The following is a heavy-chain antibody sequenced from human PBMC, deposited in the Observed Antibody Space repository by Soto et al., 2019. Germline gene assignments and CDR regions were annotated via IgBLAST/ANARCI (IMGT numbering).Heavy chain of an antibody. V-gene: IGHV4-59*08. CDR2: LYYSGST. CDR3: ARRWGRSFDY. J-gene: IGHJ4*02. CDR1: GGSISNYY. D-gene: IGHD2-15*01. Sequence: SETLSLTCTVSGGSISNYYWSWIRQPPGKGLEWIGYLYYSGSTNYNPSLKSRVTISVDTSKNQFSLKLSSVTAADTAVYYCARRWGRSFDYWGQGTLVTVS.